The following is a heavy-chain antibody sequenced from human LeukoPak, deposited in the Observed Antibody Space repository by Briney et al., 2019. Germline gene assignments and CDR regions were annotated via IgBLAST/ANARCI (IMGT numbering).Heavy chain of an antibody. D-gene: IGHD3-10*01. Sequence: ASVKVSCKASGYTFTSYYMHWVRQAPGQGLEWMGIINPSGGSTSYAQKFQGRVTMTRDMSTSTVYMELSSLRSEDTAVYYCARFGVTTGEYYYYYYMDVWGKGTTVTISS. CDR2: INPSGGST. J-gene: IGHJ6*03. V-gene: IGHV1-46*01. CDR3: ARFGVTTGEYYYYYYMDV. CDR1: GYTFTSYY.